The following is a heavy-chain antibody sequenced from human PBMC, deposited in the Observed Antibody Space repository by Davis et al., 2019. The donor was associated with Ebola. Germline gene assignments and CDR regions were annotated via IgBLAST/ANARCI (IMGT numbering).Heavy chain of an antibody. CDR2: IYYSGST. D-gene: IGHD6-19*01. CDR1: GGSISSYY. Sequence: MPSETLSLTYTVSGGSISSYYWSWIRQPPGKGLEWIGYIYYSGSTNYNPSLKSRVTISVDTSKNQFSLKLSSVTAADTAVYYCARDSSGWYDAFDIWGQGTMVTVSS. CDR3: ARDSSGWYDAFDI. J-gene: IGHJ3*02. V-gene: IGHV4-59*01.